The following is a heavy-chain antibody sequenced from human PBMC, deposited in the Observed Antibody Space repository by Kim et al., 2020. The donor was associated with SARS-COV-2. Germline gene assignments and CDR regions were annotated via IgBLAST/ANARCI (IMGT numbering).Heavy chain of an antibody. D-gene: IGHD3-10*01. CDR2: IYYSGST. CDR1: GGSISSYY. V-gene: IGHV4-59*13. Sequence: SETLSLTCTVSGGSISSYYWSWIRQPPGKGLEWIGYIYYSGSTNYNPSLKSRVTISVDTSKNQFSLKLSSVTAADTAVEYCARGTFLLLWFGELPTGWFDPFGQRNLFTVSS. CDR3: ARGTFLLLWFGELPTGWFDP. J-gene: IGHJ5*02.